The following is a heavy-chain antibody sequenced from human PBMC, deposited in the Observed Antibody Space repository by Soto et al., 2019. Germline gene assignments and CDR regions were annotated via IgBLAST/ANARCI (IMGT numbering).Heavy chain of an antibody. Sequence: GASVKVSCKASGYTFTGYYMHWVRQAPGQGLEWMGWINPNSGGTNYAQKFQGWATMTRDTSISTAYMELSRLRSDDTAVYYCARISCGGECYSDYFDYWGQGTLVTVSS. CDR1: GYTFTGYY. CDR3: ARISCGGECYSDYFDY. V-gene: IGHV1-2*04. CDR2: INPNSGGT. J-gene: IGHJ4*02. D-gene: IGHD2-21*01.